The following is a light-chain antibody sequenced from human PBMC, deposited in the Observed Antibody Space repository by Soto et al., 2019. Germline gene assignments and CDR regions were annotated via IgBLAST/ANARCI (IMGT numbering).Light chain of an antibody. CDR1: QDISRY. V-gene: IGKV1-9*01. CDR2: GAS. J-gene: IGKJ1*01. Sequence: DIQLTQSPSFLSASVGDRVTITCRASQDISRYLAWYQQKPGKAPKLLFYGASTLQSGVPSRFSGSGSGTEFTLTISSLQPEDFATYYCQQLNTYPRTFGQGTKVEIK. CDR3: QQLNTYPRT.